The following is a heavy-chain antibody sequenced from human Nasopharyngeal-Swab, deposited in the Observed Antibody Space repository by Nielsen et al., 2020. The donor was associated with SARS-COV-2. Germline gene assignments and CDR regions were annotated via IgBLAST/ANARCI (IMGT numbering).Heavy chain of an antibody. Sequence: WIRQPPGKGLEWIGYIYYSGSTYYNPSLKSRVTISVVTSKNQFSLRLSSVTAADTAVYYCARDTNYYGSGGTLDYWGQGTLVTVSS. CDR2: IYYSGST. D-gene: IGHD3-10*01. CDR3: ARDTNYYGSGGTLDY. V-gene: IGHV4-31*02. J-gene: IGHJ4*02.